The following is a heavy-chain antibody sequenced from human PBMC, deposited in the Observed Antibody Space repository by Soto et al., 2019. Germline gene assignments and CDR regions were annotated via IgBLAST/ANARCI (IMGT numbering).Heavy chain of an antibody. D-gene: IGHD3-10*01. Sequence: QVQLQESGPGLVKPSETLSLTCTVSGGSISSYYWSWIRQPPGKGLEWIGYIYYSGSTNYKPSLRSRVTTAEDTSKNEFFLMRSSVTAADTAVYYCARVWGGAFDIWGQGTMVTVSS. CDR1: GGSISSYY. CDR2: IYYSGST. CDR3: ARVWGGAFDI. V-gene: IGHV4-59*01. J-gene: IGHJ3*02.